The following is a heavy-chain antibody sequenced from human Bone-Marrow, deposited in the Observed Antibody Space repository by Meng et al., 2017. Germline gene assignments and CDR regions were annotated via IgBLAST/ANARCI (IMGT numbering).Heavy chain of an antibody. CDR3: ATSTVTTVIGAFDI. CDR2: IGTAGDT. J-gene: IGHJ3*02. Sequence: GGSLRLSCAASGFTFSSYDMHWVRQATGKGLEWVSAIGTAGDTYYPGSVKGRFTISRENAKNSLYLQMNSLRAEDTALYYCATSTVTTVIGAFDIWGQGTMVTVSS. V-gene: IGHV3-13*01. CDR1: GFTFSSYD. D-gene: IGHD4-17*01.